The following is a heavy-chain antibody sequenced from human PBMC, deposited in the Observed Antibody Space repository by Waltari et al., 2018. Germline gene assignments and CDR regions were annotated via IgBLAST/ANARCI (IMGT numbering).Heavy chain of an antibody. CDR2: ISSSGSTI. CDR3: ARGVQQQLVPLGYYYYYGMDV. V-gene: IGHV3-48*03. Sequence: EVQLVESGGGLVQPGGSLRLSCAASGFTFSSYEMNWVRQAPGKGLEWVSYISSSGSTIYYADSEKGRFTISRDNAKNSLYLQMNSLRAEDTAVYYCARGVQQQLVPLGYYYYYGMDVWGQGTTVTVSS. J-gene: IGHJ6*02. D-gene: IGHD6-13*01. CDR1: GFTFSSYE.